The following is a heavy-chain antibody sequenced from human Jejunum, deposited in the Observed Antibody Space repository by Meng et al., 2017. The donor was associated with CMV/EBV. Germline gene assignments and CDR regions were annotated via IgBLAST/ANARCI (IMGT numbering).Heavy chain of an antibody. CDR1: FGDYW. CDR2: IKHEGSEI. Sequence: FGDYWMSWVRQAPGKGLEWVASIKHEGSEIYYADSLKGRFTISRDNAKNSLYLQMNGLRAEDTAVYYCASALGYCSSTSCQYYFDYWGQGTLVTVSS. D-gene: IGHD2-2*01. CDR3: ASALGYCSSTSCQYYFDY. V-gene: IGHV3-7*01. J-gene: IGHJ4*02.